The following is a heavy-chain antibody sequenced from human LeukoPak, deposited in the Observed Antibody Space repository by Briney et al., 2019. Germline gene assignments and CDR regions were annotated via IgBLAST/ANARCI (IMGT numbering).Heavy chain of an antibody. V-gene: IGHV4-34*01. CDR2: INHSGST. CDR1: GGSFSGYY. J-gene: IGHJ4*02. D-gene: IGHD3-10*01. Sequence: SETLSLTCAVYGGSFSGYYWSWIRQPPGKGLEWIGEINHSGSTNYNPSLKSRVTISVDTSKNQFSLKLSSVTAADTAVYYCARLRTIRSMVRGSAFDYWGQGTLVTVSS. CDR3: ARLRTIRSMVRGSAFDY.